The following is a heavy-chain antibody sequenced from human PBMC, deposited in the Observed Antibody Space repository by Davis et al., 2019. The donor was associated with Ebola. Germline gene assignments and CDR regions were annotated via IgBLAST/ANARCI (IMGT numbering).Heavy chain of an antibody. CDR3: ARIVGALAHYGMDV. D-gene: IGHD1-26*01. CDR2: IKEDGGEK. J-gene: IGHJ6*04. Sequence: GESLKISCAASGLIFNNYWMSWIRQAPGKGPEWVAIIKEDGGEKYYVDSVKGRFTISRDNAKNSLYLQMNSLRAEDTAVYYCARIVGALAHYGMDVWGKGTTVTVSS. V-gene: IGHV3-7*01. CDR1: GLIFNNYW.